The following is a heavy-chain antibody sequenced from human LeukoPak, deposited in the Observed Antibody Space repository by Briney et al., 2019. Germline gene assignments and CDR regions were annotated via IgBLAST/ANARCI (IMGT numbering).Heavy chain of an antibody. D-gene: IGHD6-19*01. V-gene: IGHV1-8*02. CDR2: IIPILGIA. CDR3: ARVQWLAPQYYFDY. J-gene: IGHJ4*02. CDR1: GYTFTSYG. Sequence: ASVKVSCKASGYTFTSYGISWVRQAPGQGLEWMGRIIPILGIANYAQKFQGRVTMTRNTSISTAYMELSSLRSEDTAVYYCARVQWLAPQYYFDYWGQGTLVTVSS.